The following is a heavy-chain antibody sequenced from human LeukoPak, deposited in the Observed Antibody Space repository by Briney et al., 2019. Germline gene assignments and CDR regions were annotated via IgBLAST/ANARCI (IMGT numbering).Heavy chain of an antibody. CDR3: ARGLRMPGGLS. J-gene: IGHJ5*02. Sequence: ASVKVSCKASGYTFTSYGISWVRQAPGQGLEWMGWVNPNSASTDYAQKFQGRVTMTGDTSINTAYMELSSLRSEDTAVYYCARGLRMPGGLSWGQGTLVTVSS. V-gene: IGHV1-8*02. CDR1: GYTFTSYG. CDR2: VNPNSAST. D-gene: IGHD1-26*01.